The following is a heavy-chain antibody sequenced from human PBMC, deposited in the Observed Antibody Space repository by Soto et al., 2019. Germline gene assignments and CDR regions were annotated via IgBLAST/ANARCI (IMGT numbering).Heavy chain of an antibody. D-gene: IGHD2-2*01. CDR3: ARGRVAPASNWFDP. CDR1: GGSFSGYY. CDR2: INHSGST. Sequence: ASETLSLTCAVYGGSFSGYYWSWIRQPPGKGLEWIGEINHSGSTNYNPSLKSRVTISVDTSKNQFSLKLSSVTAADTAVYYCARGRVAPASNWFDPWGQGTLVTVS. J-gene: IGHJ5*02. V-gene: IGHV4-34*01.